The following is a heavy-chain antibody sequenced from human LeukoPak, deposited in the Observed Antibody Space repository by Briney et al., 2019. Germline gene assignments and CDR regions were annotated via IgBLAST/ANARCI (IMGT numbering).Heavy chain of an antibody. CDR1: GFTFSSYG. CDR3: AREAGTILDD. CDR2: IWYDGSNK. Sequence: PGRSLRLSCAASGFTFSSYGMHWVRQAPGKGLEWVAVIWYDGSNKYYADSVKGRFTISRDNSKNTLCLQMNSLRAEDTAVYYCAREAGTILDDWGQGTLVTVSS. V-gene: IGHV3-33*01. J-gene: IGHJ4*02. D-gene: IGHD6-13*01.